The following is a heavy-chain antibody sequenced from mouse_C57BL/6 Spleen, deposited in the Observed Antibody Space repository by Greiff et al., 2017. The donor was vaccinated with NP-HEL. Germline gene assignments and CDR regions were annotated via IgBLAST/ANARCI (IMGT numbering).Heavy chain of an antibody. V-gene: IGHV1-9*01. CDR2: ILPGSGST. Sequence: VQRVESGAELMKPGASVKLSCKATGYTFTGYWIEWVKQRPGHGLEWIGEILPGSGSTNYNEKFKGKATLTADTSSNTAYMQLSSLTTEDSAIYYCARRPPYYGSSPYYFDYWGQGTTLTVSS. CDR1: GYTFTGYW. CDR3: ARRPPYYGSSPYYFDY. D-gene: IGHD1-1*01. J-gene: IGHJ2*01.